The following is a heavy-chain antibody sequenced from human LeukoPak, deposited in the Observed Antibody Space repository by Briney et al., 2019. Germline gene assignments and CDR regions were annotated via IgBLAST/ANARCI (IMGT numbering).Heavy chain of an antibody. Sequence: GESLKISCKGSGYSFTSYWIGWVRQMPGKGLEWMEIIYPGDSDTRYSPSFQGQVTISADKSISTAYLQWSSLKASDTAMYYCARRHCSSTSCYSAFDYWGQGTLATVSS. CDR2: IYPGDSDT. CDR1: GYSFTSYW. V-gene: IGHV5-51*01. CDR3: ARRHCSSTSCYSAFDY. J-gene: IGHJ4*02. D-gene: IGHD2-2*01.